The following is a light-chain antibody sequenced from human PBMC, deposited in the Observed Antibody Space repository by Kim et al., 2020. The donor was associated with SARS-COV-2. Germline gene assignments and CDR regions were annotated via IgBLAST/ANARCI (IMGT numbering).Light chain of an antibody. CDR3: QVWDSSSDLNYV. Sequence: PGKTARITGGGNNIGSKTVHWYQQKPGQAPVLVIYYGRGRPSGISERFSGSNSGNTATLTISRVEAGDEADYYCQVWDSSSDLNYVFGTGTKVTVL. CDR1: NIGSKT. CDR2: YGR. V-gene: IGLV3-21*04. J-gene: IGLJ1*01.